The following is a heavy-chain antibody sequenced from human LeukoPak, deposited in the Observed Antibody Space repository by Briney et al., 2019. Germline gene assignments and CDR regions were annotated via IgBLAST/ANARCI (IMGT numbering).Heavy chain of an antibody. CDR1: GFTFSSYA. CDR2: ISYDGSNK. J-gene: IGHJ4*02. D-gene: IGHD1-26*01. V-gene: IGHV3-30-3*01. CDR3: AKGQSGSYYVGYFDH. Sequence: GRSLRLSCAASGFTFSSYAMHWVRQAPGKGLEWVAVISYDGSNKYYADSVKGRFTISRDNSKNMLYLQMNSLRAEDTAVYHCAKGQSGSYYVGYFDHWGQGTLVTVSS.